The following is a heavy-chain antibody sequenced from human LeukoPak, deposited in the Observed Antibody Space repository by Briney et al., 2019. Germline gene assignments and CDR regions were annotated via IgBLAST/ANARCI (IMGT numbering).Heavy chain of an antibody. Sequence: PGGSLRLSCAASGFTFSSYSMNWARQAPGKGLEWVAYIISSSSSMHYADSVKGRFTIPRDNAKESLYLQMNSLRAEDTAVYYCARVGYYDILTGYSTPFDYWGQGTLVTVSS. D-gene: IGHD3-9*01. CDR2: IISSSSSM. CDR1: GFTFSSYS. CDR3: ARVGYYDILTGYSTPFDY. J-gene: IGHJ4*02. V-gene: IGHV3-48*04.